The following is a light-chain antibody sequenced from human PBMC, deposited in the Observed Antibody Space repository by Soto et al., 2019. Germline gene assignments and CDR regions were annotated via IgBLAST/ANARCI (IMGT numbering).Light chain of an antibody. J-gene: IGLJ1*01. Sequence: QSAVTQPASVSGSPGQSITISCTGSSGDFGSYNLVSWYQQHPGKAPKVIFYEGTKRPSGVSNRFSGSKSGNTASLTISGLQAEDEADYYCCSYGGSSAYVFGTGTKVTVL. V-gene: IGLV2-23*01. CDR3: CSYGGSSAYV. CDR1: SGDFGSYNL. CDR2: EGT.